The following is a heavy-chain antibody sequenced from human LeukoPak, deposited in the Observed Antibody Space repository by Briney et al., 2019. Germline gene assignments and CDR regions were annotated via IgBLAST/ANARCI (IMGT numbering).Heavy chain of an antibody. Sequence: ASVKVSCKASGYTFTGYYMHWVRQAPGQELEWMGWINSNSGGTNYAQKFQGRVTMTRDTSISTAYMELSRLRSDDTAVYYCARERYSSSLNWFDPWGQGTLVTVSS. CDR2: INSNSGGT. CDR1: GYTFTGYY. CDR3: ARERYSSSLNWFDP. J-gene: IGHJ5*02. D-gene: IGHD6-13*01. V-gene: IGHV1-2*02.